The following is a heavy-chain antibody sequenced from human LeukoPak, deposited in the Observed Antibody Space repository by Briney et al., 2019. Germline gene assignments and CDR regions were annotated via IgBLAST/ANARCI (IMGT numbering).Heavy chain of an antibody. J-gene: IGHJ4*02. CDR2: ISSSSSNI. CDR1: GFTLSGYS. Sequence: GGSLRLSCVASGFTLSGYSMNWVRQAPGKGLEWVSSISSSSSNIYYADSVKGRFTISRDNAKNSVYLQMNSLRAEDTAVYYCARDEEGIAAAGPDYWGQGTLVTVSS. CDR3: ARDEEGIAAAGPDY. V-gene: IGHV3-21*01. D-gene: IGHD6-13*01.